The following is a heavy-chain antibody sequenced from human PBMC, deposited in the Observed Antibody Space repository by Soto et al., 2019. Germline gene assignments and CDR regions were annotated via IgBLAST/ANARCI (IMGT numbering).Heavy chain of an antibody. V-gene: IGHV2-70*01. J-gene: IGHJ2*01. D-gene: IGHD2-21*01. Sequence: ESGPTLVNPTQTLTLTCTFSGFSLGTSGMCVGWIRQPPGKALEWLALIDWDDDKYYSTSLKTRLTISKDTSKNQVVLTMTNMDPGDTATYNCARMEYCGGDWYFDLWGRGTLVTVSS. CDR1: GFSLGTSGMC. CDR3: ARMEYCGGDWYFDL. CDR2: IDWDDDK.